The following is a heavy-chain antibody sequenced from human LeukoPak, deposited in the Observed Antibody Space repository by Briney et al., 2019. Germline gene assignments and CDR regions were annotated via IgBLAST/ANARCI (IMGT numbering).Heavy chain of an antibody. CDR1: GYTFTGYY. D-gene: IGHD3-22*01. Sequence: GASVKVSCKASGYTFTGYYMHWVRQAPGQGLEWMGWINPHSGGTNYAQKFQGRVTMTRDTSIGTAYMELNRLRSDDTAVYYCARGSYDSSDFEYFHHWGQGTLVTVSS. V-gene: IGHV1-2*02. CDR3: ARGSYDSSDFEYFHH. CDR2: INPHSGGT. J-gene: IGHJ1*01.